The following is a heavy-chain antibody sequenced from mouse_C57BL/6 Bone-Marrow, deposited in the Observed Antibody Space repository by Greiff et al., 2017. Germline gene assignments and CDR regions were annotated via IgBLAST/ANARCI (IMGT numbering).Heavy chain of an antibody. CDR1: GYTFTDYN. CDR2: INPNNGGT. Sequence: EVQLQQSGPELVKPGASVKMSCKASGYTFTDYNMHWVKQSHGKSLEWIGYINPNNGGTSYNQKFKGKATLTVNKSSSTAYMELRSLTSEDSAVYYCARFYYDYDGAWFAYWGQGTLVTVSA. D-gene: IGHD2-4*01. CDR3: ARFYYDYDGAWFAY. J-gene: IGHJ3*01. V-gene: IGHV1-22*01.